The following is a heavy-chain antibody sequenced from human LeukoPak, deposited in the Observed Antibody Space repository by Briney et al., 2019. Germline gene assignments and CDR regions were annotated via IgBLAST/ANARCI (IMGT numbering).Heavy chain of an antibody. Sequence: GGSLRLSCATSGFTFSTYGMHWVRQAPGKGLEWVALIYYDGSNKYYADSVKGRFTVSRDNSKNTLYLQMNILRAEDTGVYYCTREEVRAPLDNWGQGTLVTVSS. CDR1: GFTFSTYG. CDR2: IYYDGSNK. V-gene: IGHV3-33*01. CDR3: TREEVRAPLDN. D-gene: IGHD3-10*01. J-gene: IGHJ4*02.